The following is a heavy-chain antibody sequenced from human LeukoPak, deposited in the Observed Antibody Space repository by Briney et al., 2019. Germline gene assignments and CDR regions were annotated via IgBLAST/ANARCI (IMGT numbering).Heavy chain of an antibody. CDR2: IYYSGTT. CDR3: ARGNLWDYRRYYYYMDV. V-gene: IGHV4-59*11. J-gene: IGHJ6*03. Sequence: PSETLSLTCSVSGGSTTGHYWSWIRQPPGKGLEWIGYIYYSGTTQYNPSLKSRVTISVDTSKNQFSLKLTSATAADTAVNYCARGNLWDYRRYYYYMDVWGKGTTVTVSS. CDR1: GGSTTGHY. D-gene: IGHD4-11*01.